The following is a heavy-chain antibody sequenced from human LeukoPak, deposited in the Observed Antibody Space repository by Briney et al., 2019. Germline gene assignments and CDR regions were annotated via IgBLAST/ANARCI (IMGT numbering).Heavy chain of an antibody. D-gene: IGHD3-9*01. V-gene: IGHV4-59*11. J-gene: IGHJ6*02. CDR2: IYYSGST. CDR1: GGSISSHY. Sequence: PSETLSLTCTVSGGSISSHYWSWIRQPPGKGLEWIGYIYYSGSTNYNPSLKSRVTISVDTSKNQFSLKLSSVTAADTAVYYCARGPYYDILTGYQPPHYYGMDVWGQGTTVTVSS. CDR3: ARGPYYDILTGYQPPHYYGMDV.